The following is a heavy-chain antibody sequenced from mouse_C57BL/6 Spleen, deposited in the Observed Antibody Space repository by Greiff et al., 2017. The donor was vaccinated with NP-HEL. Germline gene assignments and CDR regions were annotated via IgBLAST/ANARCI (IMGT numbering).Heavy chain of an antibody. CDR1: GYTFTSYW. J-gene: IGHJ2*01. CDR2: IDPSDSYT. V-gene: IGHV1-59*01. D-gene: IGHD2-4*01. Sequence: QVQLQQPGAELVRPGTSVKLSCKASGYTFTSYWMHWVKQRPGQGLEWIGVIDPSDSYTNYNQKFKGKATLTVDTSSSTAYMQLSSLTSEDSAVYYCARGGDYTWGQGTTLTVSS. CDR3: ARGGDYT.